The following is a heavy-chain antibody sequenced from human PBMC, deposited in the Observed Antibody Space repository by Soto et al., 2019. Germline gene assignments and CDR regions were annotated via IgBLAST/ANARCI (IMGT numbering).Heavy chain of an antibody. CDR3: ARELGQYSNYRFDP. Sequence: QVQLVASGGGVAQPGRTLRLSCAACGFTCSDYGLHWVRQPPDTGLVGVELIWHDGNEKYYADSAKGLFTVSRDNSKITLYLQMNSLRAEDTALSYGARELGQYSNYRFDPWGQGTLVAVSS. CDR1: GFTCSDYG. CDR2: IWHDGNEK. J-gene: IGHJ5*02. D-gene: IGHD6-6*01. V-gene: IGHV3-33*01.